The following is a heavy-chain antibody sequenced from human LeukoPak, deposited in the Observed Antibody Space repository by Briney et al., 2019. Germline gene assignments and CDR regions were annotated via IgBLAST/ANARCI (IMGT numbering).Heavy chain of an antibody. D-gene: IGHD6-6*01. CDR2: IGPSGNDI. CDR3: VKMARLADN. Sequence: GGSLRLSCAASGFTFSDYYMNWIRQAPGKGLEWLSYIGPSGNDINHADSVRGRFTISRDNAKNSLFLQMSSLTAEDTAVYYCVKMARLADNWGQGTLVTVSS. CDR1: GFTFSDYY. V-gene: IGHV3-11*04. J-gene: IGHJ4*02.